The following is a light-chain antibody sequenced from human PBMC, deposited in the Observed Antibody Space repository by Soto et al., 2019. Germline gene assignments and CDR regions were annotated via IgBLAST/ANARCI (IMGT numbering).Light chain of an antibody. Sequence: DIQLTQSPSFLSASVGDRVTITCRASQGIRSYLAWYQQRPGKAPELLIYGASTLRTGVASRFSGSGSWTEFTLTISSLQPEDFATYFCQQLNIFPPLFTFGPGTKVAIK. CDR1: QGIRSY. J-gene: IGKJ3*01. CDR2: GAS. CDR3: QQLNIFPPLFT. V-gene: IGKV1-9*01.